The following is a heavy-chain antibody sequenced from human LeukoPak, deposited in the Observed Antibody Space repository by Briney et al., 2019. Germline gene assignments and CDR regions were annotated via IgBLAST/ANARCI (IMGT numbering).Heavy chain of an antibody. J-gene: IGHJ5*02. Sequence: SETLSLTCTVSGGSLTSSYSYWGWIRQAPGKGLEWIGSVSYSGSTYYSPSLKSRVTVSVDTSKNQFSLRLRSVTAADTAVYYCARGPTAMVTGWFDPWGQGTLVTVSS. CDR1: GGSLTSSYSY. V-gene: IGHV4-39*07. CDR2: VSYSGST. D-gene: IGHD5-18*01. CDR3: ARGPTAMVTGWFDP.